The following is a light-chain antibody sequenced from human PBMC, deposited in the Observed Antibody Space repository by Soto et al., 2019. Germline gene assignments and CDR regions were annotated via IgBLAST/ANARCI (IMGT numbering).Light chain of an antibody. CDR1: SSKIGSNT. Sequence: QLVLTQPPSASGTPGQRVTISCSGSSSKIGSNTVNWYQQLPGTAPKLLIYSNNQRPSGVPDRFSGSKSGTSASLAISGLHSEDEADYYCAAWDDRLNGGVFGGGTKLPVL. CDR2: SNN. V-gene: IGLV1-44*01. J-gene: IGLJ3*02. CDR3: AAWDDRLNGGV.